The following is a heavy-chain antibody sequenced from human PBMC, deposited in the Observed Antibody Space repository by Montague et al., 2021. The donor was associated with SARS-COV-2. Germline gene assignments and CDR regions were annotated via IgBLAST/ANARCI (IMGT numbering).Heavy chain of an antibody. V-gene: IGHV4-59*08. CDR3: ARQGGSNYGWFDP. Sequence: SETLSLTCTVSGASINSRYWSWIRQPPGKGLEWIGYYYSGSTKYXPSLKNRVTISVDTSKNQFSVKVTSVTAADTAVYYCARQGGSNYGWFDPWGQGTLVTVSS. CDR2: YYSGST. CDR1: GASINSRY. D-gene: IGHD1-26*01. J-gene: IGHJ5*02.